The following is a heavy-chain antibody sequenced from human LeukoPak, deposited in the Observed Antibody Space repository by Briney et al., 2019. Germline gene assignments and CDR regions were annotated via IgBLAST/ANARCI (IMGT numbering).Heavy chain of an antibody. J-gene: IGHJ4*02. CDR2: INPNSGGT. Sequence: ASVKVSCKASGYTFTGYYMHWVRQAPGQGLEWMGWINPNSGGTNYAQKFQGRVTMTRDTSISTAYMELSRLRSDDTGVYYCARGGGITMVRGVIDYWGQGTLVTVSS. CDR1: GYTFTGYY. CDR3: ARGGGITMVRGVIDY. V-gene: IGHV1-2*02. D-gene: IGHD3-10*01.